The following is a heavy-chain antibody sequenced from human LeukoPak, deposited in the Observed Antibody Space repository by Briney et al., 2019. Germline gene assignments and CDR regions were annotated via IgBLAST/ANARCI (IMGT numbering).Heavy chain of an antibody. CDR1: GYTLTELS. CDR2: FDPEDGET. CDR3: ATDIHNSGWYGFDY. J-gene: IGHJ4*02. V-gene: IGHV1-24*01. Sequence: ASVKVSCKVSGYTLTELSMHWVRQAPGKGLEWMGGFDPEDGETIYAQKFQGRVTMTEDTSTDTAYMELSGLRSEDTAVYYCATDIHNSGWYGFDYWGQGTLVTVSS. D-gene: IGHD6-19*01.